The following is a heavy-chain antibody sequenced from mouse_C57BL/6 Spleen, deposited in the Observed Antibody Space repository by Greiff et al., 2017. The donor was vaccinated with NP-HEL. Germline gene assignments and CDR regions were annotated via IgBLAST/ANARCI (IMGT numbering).Heavy chain of an antibody. J-gene: IGHJ2*01. CDR3: ARGASYGSLDY. V-gene: IGHV3-1*01. D-gene: IGHD1-1*01. CDR2: ISYSGST. Sequence: EVKVVESGPGMVKPSQSLSLTCTVTGYSITSGYDWHWIRHFPGNKLEWMGYISYSGSTNYNPSLKSRISITHDTSKNHFFLKLNSVTTEDTATYYCARGASYGSLDYWGQGTTLTVSS. CDR1: GYSITSGYD.